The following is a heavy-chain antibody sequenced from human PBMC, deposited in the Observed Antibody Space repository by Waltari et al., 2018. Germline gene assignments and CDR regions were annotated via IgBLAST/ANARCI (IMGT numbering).Heavy chain of an antibody. CDR2: IYYSGST. V-gene: IGHV4-59*01. Sequence: QVQLQESGPGLVKPSETLSLTCTVSGGSISSYYWSWIRQPPGKGLEWIGYIYYSGSTNYNPSPKSRVTISVDTSKNQFSLKLSSVTAADTAVYYCARGAAAASPFDYWGQGTLVTVSS. D-gene: IGHD6-13*01. CDR1: GGSISSYY. J-gene: IGHJ4*02. CDR3: ARGAAAASPFDY.